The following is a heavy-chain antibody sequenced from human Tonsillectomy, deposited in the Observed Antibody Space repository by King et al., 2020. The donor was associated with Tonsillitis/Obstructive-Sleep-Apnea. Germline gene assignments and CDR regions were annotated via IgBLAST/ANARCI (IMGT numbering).Heavy chain of an antibody. CDR1: GFTFSSYA. CDR2: ISSNGGST. V-gene: IGHV3-64D*06. J-gene: IGHJ5*02. D-gene: IGHD3/OR15-3a*01. CDR3: VKDLLGLDSIGTDT. Sequence: VQLVESGGGLVQPGGSLRLSCSASGFTFSSYAMHWVRQAPGKGLEYVSAISSNGGSTFYADSVKGRLTLSRDNSKNTLYLQMSSLRAEDTAVYYCVKDLLGLDSIGTDTWGQGTLVTVSS.